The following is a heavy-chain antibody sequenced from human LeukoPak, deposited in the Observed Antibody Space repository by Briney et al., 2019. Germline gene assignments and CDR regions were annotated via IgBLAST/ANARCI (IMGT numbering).Heavy chain of an antibody. V-gene: IGHV3-53*04. J-gene: IGHJ5*02. D-gene: IGHD6-13*01. CDR1: GFTFSSYE. CDR3: ARVYGYSSSWFLKNNWFDP. CDR2: ICSGGST. Sequence: GGSLRLSCAASGFTFSSYEMSWARQAPGKGLEWVSVICSGGSTYYADSVKGRFTISRHNSKNTLYLQMNSLRAEDTAVYYCARVYGYSSSWFLKNNWFDPWGQGTLVTVSS.